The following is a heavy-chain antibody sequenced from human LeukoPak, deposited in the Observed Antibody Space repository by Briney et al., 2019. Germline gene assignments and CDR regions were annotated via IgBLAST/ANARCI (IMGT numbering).Heavy chain of an antibody. J-gene: IGHJ6*04. V-gene: IGHV1-69*05. CDR3: ARDQDGVVVVPDAGHLDV. D-gene: IGHD2-2*01. CDR2: IIPIFGTA. CDR1: GGTFSSYA. Sequence: SVKVSCKASGGTFSSYAISWVRQAPGQGLEWMGRIIPIFGTANYAQKFQGRVTITTDESTSTAYMELSSLRSEDTAVYYCARDQDGVVVVPDAGHLDVWGKGTTVTVSS.